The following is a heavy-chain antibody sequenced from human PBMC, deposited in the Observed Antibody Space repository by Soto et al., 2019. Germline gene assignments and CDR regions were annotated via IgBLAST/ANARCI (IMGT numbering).Heavy chain of an antibody. Sequence: ASVKVSCKASVCTFVNYAITWVRQAPGKGLEWMGGFDPEDGATIYAQKFQGRVTMTEDTSTDTAYMELSSLRSEDTAVYYCATDRVTIFGVVIFFCYWGQGTLVTVSS. J-gene: IGHJ4*02. CDR1: VCTFVNYA. CDR3: ATDRVTIFGVVIFFCY. D-gene: IGHD3-3*01. CDR2: FDPEDGAT. V-gene: IGHV1-24*01.